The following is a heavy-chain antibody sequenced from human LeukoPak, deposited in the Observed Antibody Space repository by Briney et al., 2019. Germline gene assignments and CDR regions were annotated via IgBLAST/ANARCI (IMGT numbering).Heavy chain of an antibody. D-gene: IGHD3-22*01. CDR3: ARGKDYYDNSGSHLRDYYYYMDV. CDR2: IFYSGGT. CDR1: GGSISSYS. J-gene: IGHJ6*03. V-gene: IGHV4-59*01. Sequence: PSETLSLTCTVSGGSISSYSWSWIRQPPGKGLEWIGYIFYSGGTNYNPSLKSRVTISVDMSKNQFSLRLTSVTAADTALYYCARGKDYYDNSGSHLRDYYYYMDVWGKGTTVTISS.